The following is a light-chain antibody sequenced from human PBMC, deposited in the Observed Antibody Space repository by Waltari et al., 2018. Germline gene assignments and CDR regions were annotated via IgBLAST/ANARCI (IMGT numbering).Light chain of an antibody. V-gene: IGLV2-11*01. CDR3: CSYAGSDTGV. J-gene: IGLJ3*02. Sequence: QSALTQPRSVSGSPGQSVTISCTGTSSDVGDYNYVSWYQHHPGKPPQLMLSDVTKRPSGVPDRFSGSKSGNTASLTISGLQAEDEADYYCCSYAGSDTGVFGGGTKLTVL. CDR2: DVT. CDR1: SSDVGDYNY.